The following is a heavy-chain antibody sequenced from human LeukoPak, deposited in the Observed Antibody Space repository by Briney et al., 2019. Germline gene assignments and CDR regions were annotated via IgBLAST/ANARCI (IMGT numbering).Heavy chain of an antibody. Sequence: SETLSLTCTVSGGSISSSSYYWGWIRQPPGKGLEWIGSLYYSGSTYYDPSVQRRVTISVDSSKNQSSLKLSSVSAADTSVYYCGRHVPLLWFGQLLSFDYCGQGTLGTVS. CDR1: GGSISSSSYY. V-gene: IGHV4-39*01. J-gene: IGHJ4*02. D-gene: IGHD3-10*01. CDR2: LYYSGST. CDR3: GRHVPLLWFGQLLSFDY.